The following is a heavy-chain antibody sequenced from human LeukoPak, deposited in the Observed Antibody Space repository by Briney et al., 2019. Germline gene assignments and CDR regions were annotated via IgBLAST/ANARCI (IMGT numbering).Heavy chain of an antibody. Sequence: ASVKVSCKASGGTFSNYAINLVRQAPGQGLEWVGGITPIFGTANYAQRFQGRVTITADESTSTAYMELSSLRSEDTAVYYCARWAGYCSITNCYTAFDYWGQGTLVTVSS. V-gene: IGHV1-69*13. CDR1: GGTFSNYA. J-gene: IGHJ4*02. CDR3: ARWAGYCSITNCYTAFDY. CDR2: ITPIFGTA. D-gene: IGHD2-2*02.